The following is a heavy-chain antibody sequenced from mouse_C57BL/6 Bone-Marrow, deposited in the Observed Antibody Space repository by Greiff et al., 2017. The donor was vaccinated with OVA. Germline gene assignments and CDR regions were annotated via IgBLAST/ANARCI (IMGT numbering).Heavy chain of an antibody. J-gene: IGHJ1*03. CDR2: INPNNGGT. CDR1: GYTFTDYY. D-gene: IGHD4-1*01. V-gene: IGHV1-26*01. Sequence: VQLQQSGPELVKPGASVKISCKASGYTFTDYYMNWVKQSHGKSLEWIGDINPNNGGTSYNQKFKGKATLTVDKSSSTAYMELRSLTSEDSAVYYCAREHWDVEDWYFDVWGTGTTVTVSS. CDR3: AREHWDVEDWYFDV.